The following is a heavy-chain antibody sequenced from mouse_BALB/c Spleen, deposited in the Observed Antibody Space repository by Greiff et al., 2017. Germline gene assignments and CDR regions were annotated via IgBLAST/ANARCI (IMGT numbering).Heavy chain of an antibody. D-gene: IGHD2-4*01. CDR1: GFSLTSYG. CDR3: ARRSDYDYGGAMDY. Sequence: VQLVESGPGLVAPSQSLSITCTVSGFSLTSYGVHWVRQPPGKGLEWLGVIWAGGSTNYNSALMSRLSISKDNSKSQVFLKMNSLQTDDTAMYYCARRSDYDYGGAMDYWGQGTSVTVSS. J-gene: IGHJ4*01. CDR2: IWAGGST. V-gene: IGHV2-9*02.